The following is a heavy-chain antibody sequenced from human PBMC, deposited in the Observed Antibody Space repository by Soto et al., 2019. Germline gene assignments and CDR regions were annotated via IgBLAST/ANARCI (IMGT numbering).Heavy chain of an antibody. CDR2: ISNDENIK. D-gene: IGHD6-6*01. J-gene: IGHJ4*02. Sequence: GGSLRLSCVASGFTFRNFGMHWVRQAPGKGLEWVAVISNDENIKQYADSVRGRFAIARDNSKNTLYLQVTSLRAEDTAIYYCARGLRSVLDYWGQGALVTVSS. CDR1: GFTFRNFG. CDR3: ARGLRSVLDY. V-gene: IGHV3-33*01.